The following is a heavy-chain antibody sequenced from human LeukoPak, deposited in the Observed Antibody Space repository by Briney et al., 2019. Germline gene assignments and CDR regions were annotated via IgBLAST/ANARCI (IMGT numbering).Heavy chain of an antibody. Sequence: SETLSLTCTVSGGSISSSSYYWGWIRQPPGKGLEWIGSIYYSGSTYYNPSLKSRVTISVDTSKNHFSLKLSSVTAADTAVYYCATDGRIYYGSGSNLDYWGQGTLVTVSS. J-gene: IGHJ4*02. CDR3: ATDGRIYYGSGSNLDY. V-gene: IGHV4-39*07. D-gene: IGHD3-10*01. CDR2: IYYSGST. CDR1: GGSISSSSYY.